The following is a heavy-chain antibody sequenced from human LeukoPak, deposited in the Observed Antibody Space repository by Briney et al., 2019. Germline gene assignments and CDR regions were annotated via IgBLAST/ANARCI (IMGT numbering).Heavy chain of an antibody. J-gene: IGHJ4*02. CDR2: ITSNGGST. Sequence: GGSLRLSCAASGFTFNDYEMNWVRQAPGKGLEFVSAITSNGGSTYYAGSVKGRFTISRDNSKNTLYLQMSSLRAEDTAVYYCARTSIAAREADYWGQGTLVTVSS. CDR1: GFTFNDYE. D-gene: IGHD6-6*01. CDR3: ARTSIAAREADY. V-gene: IGHV3-64D*08.